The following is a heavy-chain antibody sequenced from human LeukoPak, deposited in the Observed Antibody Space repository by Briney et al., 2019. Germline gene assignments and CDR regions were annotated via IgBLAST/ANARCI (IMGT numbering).Heavy chain of an antibody. D-gene: IGHD3-10*01. CDR3: AKDQGKRIILGLWFGESHPFDY. Sequence: GASVKVSCKASGYTFTSYGISWVRQAPGQGLEWMGWISAYNGNTNYAQKLQGRVTMTTDTSASTAYMELRSLRSDDTAVYYCAKDQGKRIILGLWFGESHPFDYWGQGTLVTVSS. CDR1: GYTFTSYG. CDR2: ISAYNGNT. J-gene: IGHJ4*02. V-gene: IGHV1-18*01.